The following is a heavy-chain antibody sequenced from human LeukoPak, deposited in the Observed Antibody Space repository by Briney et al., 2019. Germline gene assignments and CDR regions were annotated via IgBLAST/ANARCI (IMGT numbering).Heavy chain of an antibody. J-gene: IGHJ4*02. CDR3: ARVNYDSSGEADY. CDR2: ISSNRGST. Sequence: GGSLRLSCAASGFTFRSYAMHWVRQAPGKGLEYVSAISSNRGSTYYANSVKGRFTISRDNSKNTLYLQMGSLRADDMAVYYCARVNYDSSGEADYWGQGTLVTVSS. D-gene: IGHD3-22*01. V-gene: IGHV3-64*01. CDR1: GFTFRSYA.